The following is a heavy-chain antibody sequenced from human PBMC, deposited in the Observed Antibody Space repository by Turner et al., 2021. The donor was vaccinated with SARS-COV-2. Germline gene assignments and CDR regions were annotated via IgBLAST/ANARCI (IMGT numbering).Heavy chain of an antibody. D-gene: IGHD2-15*01. J-gene: IGHJ6*02. CDR1: SVSIDNYIYF. CDR2: IDYSGGT. CDR3: ATRGVDIVVAVAAIDSPQGGMDV. V-gene: IGHV4-39*01. Sequence: QLQMQESGPGLVKPSETLSLTCTVSSVSIDNYIYFWGWIRQPPGKGLEWIGTIDYSGGTHYNPSLRSRVTMSIDTSKNHQFSLTLSSVTAADSAVYYCATRGVDIVVAVAAIDSPQGGMDVWGQGTTVTVSS.